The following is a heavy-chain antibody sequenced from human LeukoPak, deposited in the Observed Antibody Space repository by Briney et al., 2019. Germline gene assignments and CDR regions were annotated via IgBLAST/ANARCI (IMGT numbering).Heavy chain of an antibody. Sequence: GGSLRLSCAASGFIFRSYPLNWVRQAPGKGLEWVSTISGDSSYIQYADSVKGRFTISRDNTKNSLFLQMSSLRAEDTAVYYCARDRGPRTGFMVREAYDYWGQGTLVTVSS. CDR3: ARDRGPRTGFMVREAYDY. J-gene: IGHJ4*02. D-gene: IGHD3-10*01. CDR2: ISGDSSYI. CDR1: GFIFRSYP. V-gene: IGHV3-21*01.